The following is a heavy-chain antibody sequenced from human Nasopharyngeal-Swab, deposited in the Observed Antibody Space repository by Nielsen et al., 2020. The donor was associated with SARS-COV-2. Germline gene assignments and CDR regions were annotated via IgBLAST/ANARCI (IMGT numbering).Heavy chain of an antibody. CDR2: VSYSGPT. D-gene: IGHD4-11*01. CDR3: GKLTKTTVTRRLYFDY. CDR1: GGSLSSSNYY. Sequence: SETLSLTCTVSGGSLSSSNYYWGWIRQPPGKGLEWIGTVSYSGPTYYNPSLKTRVTMSVYTSKNHFSLRLTSVTAADTAVYYCGKLTKTTVTRRLYFDYWGQGTLVTVSS. V-gene: IGHV4-39*02. J-gene: IGHJ4*02.